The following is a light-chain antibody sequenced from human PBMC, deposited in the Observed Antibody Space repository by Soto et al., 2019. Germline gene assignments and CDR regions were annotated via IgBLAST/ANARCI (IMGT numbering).Light chain of an antibody. CDR3: QQYNSYPIT. V-gene: IGKV1-13*02. CDR2: DDS. CDR1: QGISNS. Sequence: PPSFLSASVGDRLTTTCRASQGISNSLAWYQQKPGKAPKRLIYDDSSLESGAPSRFSGSGSGTEFTLTISSLQPDHFATYFCQQYNSYPITFGQGTRL. J-gene: IGKJ5*01.